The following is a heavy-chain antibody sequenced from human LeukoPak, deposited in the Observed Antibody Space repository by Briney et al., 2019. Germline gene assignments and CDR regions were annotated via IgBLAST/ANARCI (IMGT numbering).Heavy chain of an antibody. V-gene: IGHV3-48*04. D-gene: IGHD6-19*01. CDR1: GFTFSNYA. CDR2: ISSSSSTI. Sequence: PGGSLRLSCAASGFTFSNYAMSWVRQAPGKGLEWVSYISSSSSTIYYADSVKGRFTISRDNAKNSLYLQMNSLRAEDTAVYYCARDGSYSSGWYDYWGQGILVTVSS. J-gene: IGHJ4*02. CDR3: ARDGSYSSGWYDY.